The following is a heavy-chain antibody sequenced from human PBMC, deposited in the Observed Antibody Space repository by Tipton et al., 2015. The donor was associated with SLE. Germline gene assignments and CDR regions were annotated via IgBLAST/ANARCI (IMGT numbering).Heavy chain of an antibody. CDR2: VYYSGPT. J-gene: IGHJ3*02. V-gene: IGHV4-59*01. Sequence: QLVQSGAEVKPSETLHLSCSVSGGYNYWNWIRQTPGKGLEWLGRVYYSGPTEYNPSLKGRLTILLDTSKAHLSLKLTSMTTADTSIYYCARMPSTVYYHSFDMWGRGATVTVSS. D-gene: IGHD2/OR15-2a*01. CDR3: ARMPSTVYYHSFDM. CDR1: GGYNY.